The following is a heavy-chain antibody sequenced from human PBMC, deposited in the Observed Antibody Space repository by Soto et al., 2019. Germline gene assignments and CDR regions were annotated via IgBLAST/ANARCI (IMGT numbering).Heavy chain of an antibody. V-gene: IGHV5-51*01. J-gene: IGHJ3*02. Sequence: GESLKISCKASGFTFTTFFISWVRQMPGQGLEWMGMIFPGDSDTRYSPSFQGQVTISADKSITTAYLQWSSLKASDTAIYYCARPPYSMSTDAFEIWGQGTLVTVSS. D-gene: IGHD5-12*01. CDR2: IFPGDSDT. CDR3: ARPPYSMSTDAFEI. CDR1: GFTFTTFF.